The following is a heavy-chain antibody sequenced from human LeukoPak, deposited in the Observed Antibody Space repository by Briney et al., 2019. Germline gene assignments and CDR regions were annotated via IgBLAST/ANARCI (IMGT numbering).Heavy chain of an antibody. CDR3: AKESGKFDY. Sequence: GGSLRLSCVASGLPTADFAMHWVRQAPGKGLEWVSLISGDGVSTFYADSVKGRFSISRDNSKNSLYLEMNSLRTEDAAMYCCAKESGKFDYWGQGTLVAVSS. CDR2: ISGDGVST. V-gene: IGHV3-43*02. CDR1: GLPTADFA. J-gene: IGHJ4*02.